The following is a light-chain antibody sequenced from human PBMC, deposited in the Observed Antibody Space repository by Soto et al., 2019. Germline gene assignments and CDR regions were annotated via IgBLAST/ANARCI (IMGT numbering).Light chain of an antibody. V-gene: IGLV2-14*03. CDR3: SSFTRSNSYV. CDR1: SSDVGAYNY. CDR2: DVS. Sequence: QSALTQPASVSGSPGQSITISCTGTSSDVGAYNYVSWYQQHPGKVPKLMIYDVSDRPSGVSNRFSGSKSGNTASLTISGSQAEDEADYYCSSFTRSNSYVFGTGTKLTVL. J-gene: IGLJ1*01.